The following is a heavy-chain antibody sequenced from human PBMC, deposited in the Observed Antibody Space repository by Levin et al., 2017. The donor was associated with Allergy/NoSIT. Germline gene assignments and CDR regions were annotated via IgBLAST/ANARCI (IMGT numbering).Heavy chain of an antibody. CDR3: ARALIVGATSGGDY. V-gene: IGHV3-74*01. D-gene: IGHD1-26*01. J-gene: IGHJ4*02. Sequence: GGSLRLSCAASGFTFSSYWMHWVRQAPGKGLVWVSRINSDGSNKNYADSVKGRFTISRDNAKNTLYLQMISLRAEDTAVYYCARALIVGATSGGDYWGQGILVTVSS. CDR2: INSDGSNK. CDR1: GFTFSSYW.